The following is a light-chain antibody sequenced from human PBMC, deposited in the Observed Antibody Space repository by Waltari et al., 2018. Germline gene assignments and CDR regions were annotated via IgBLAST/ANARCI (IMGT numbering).Light chain of an antibody. V-gene: IGKV3-15*01. CDR1: QSVSSN. J-gene: IGKJ3*01. CDR2: GAS. Sequence: EIVMTQSPATLSVSPGERATLSCRASQSVSSNLAWYQQKPGQAPRLFIYGASTRATGIPARFSGSGSGTEFTLTISSLQSEDFAVYYCQQYHNWPPFTFGPGTKVDIK. CDR3: QQYHNWPPFT.